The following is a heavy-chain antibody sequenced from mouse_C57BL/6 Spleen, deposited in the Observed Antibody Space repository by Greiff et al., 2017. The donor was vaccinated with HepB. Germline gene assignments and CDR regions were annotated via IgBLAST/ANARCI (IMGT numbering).Heavy chain of an antibody. J-gene: IGHJ1*03. Sequence: EVHLVESGGGLVQPKGSLKLSCAASGFTFNTYAMHWVRQAPGKGLEWVARIRSKSSNYATYYADSVKDRFTISRDDSQSMLYLQMNNLKTEDTAMYYCVREGAYYSNYEWYFDVWGTGTTVTVSS. V-gene: IGHV10-3*01. CDR3: VREGAYYSNYEWYFDV. D-gene: IGHD2-5*01. CDR2: IRSKSSNYAT. CDR1: GFTFNTYA.